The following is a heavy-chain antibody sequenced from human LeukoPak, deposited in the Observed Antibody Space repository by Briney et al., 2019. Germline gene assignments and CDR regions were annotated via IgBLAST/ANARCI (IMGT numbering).Heavy chain of an antibody. Sequence: PGESLRLSCAASGFTISSYAMSWVRQAPGKGLEWISAISGGGGSTYYADSVKGRFTISRDNSKNTLYLQMNSLGAEDTAVYCCAKDSGSVSYYIEAPRNWGQGTLVTVSS. V-gene: IGHV3-23*01. CDR1: GFTISSYA. D-gene: IGHD3-10*01. CDR3: AKDSGSVSYYIEAPRN. J-gene: IGHJ4*02. CDR2: ISGGGGST.